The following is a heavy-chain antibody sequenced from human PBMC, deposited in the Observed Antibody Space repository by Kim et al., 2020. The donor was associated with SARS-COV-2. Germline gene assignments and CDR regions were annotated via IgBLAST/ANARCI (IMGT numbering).Heavy chain of an antibody. CDR3: TTAGRRGLLALNS. CDR1: GIAFNLAW. V-gene: IGHV3-15*01. Sequence: GGSLRLSCAASGIAFNLAWLNWVRQAPGRGLEWVGRIKMESAGGTTDYAAPVKGRFIISRDDSENMLYLQMNSLKSEDTGISYCTTAGRRGLLALNSWGPGTLLTVS. J-gene: IGHJ1*01. CDR2: IKMESAGGTT. D-gene: IGHD3-10*01.